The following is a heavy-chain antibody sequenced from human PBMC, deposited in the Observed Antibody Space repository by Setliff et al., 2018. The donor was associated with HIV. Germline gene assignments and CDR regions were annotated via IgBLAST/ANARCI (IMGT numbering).Heavy chain of an antibody. D-gene: IGHD2-15*01. CDR1: GYTFTSYG. V-gene: IGHV1-46*01. Sequence: ASVKVSCKASGYTFTSYGISWVRQAPGQGLEWMATMNPSGATTNYAQKFQGRVTMTKNTSTSTAYMELSSLRSEDTAVYYCAREVVEMAPEEGREDAFDIWGQGTMVTVSS. CDR2: MNPSGATT. J-gene: IGHJ3*02. CDR3: AREVVEMAPEEGREDAFDI.